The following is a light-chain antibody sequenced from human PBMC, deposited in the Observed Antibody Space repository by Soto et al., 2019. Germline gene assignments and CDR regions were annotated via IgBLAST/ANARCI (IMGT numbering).Light chain of an antibody. CDR1: QSVDSNY. CDR3: QLYYSGM. CDR2: AAS. V-gene: IGKV3-20*01. Sequence: EIVLTQSPGTLSLSPGERATLSCRASQSVDSNYLGWYQQKPGQAPRLLIYAASSRATGIPDRFSGGGSGTDFTLIISRLEPEDFAVYYCQLYYSGMFGQGTKVEIK. J-gene: IGKJ1*01.